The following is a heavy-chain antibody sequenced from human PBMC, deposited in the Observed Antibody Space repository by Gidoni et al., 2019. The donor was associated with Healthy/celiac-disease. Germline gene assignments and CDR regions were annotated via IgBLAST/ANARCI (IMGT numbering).Heavy chain of an antibody. D-gene: IGHD3-3*01. CDR3: ASVRFLEWLDAFDI. Sequence: QAQLVQSGAEVKKPGASVTVSCKASGYTFTSYYMHWVRQAPGQGLEWMGIINPGGCSTSYAQKFQGRVTMTRDTSTSTVYMELSSLRSEDTAVYYCASVRFLEWLDAFDIWGQGTMVTVSS. CDR1: GYTFTSYY. CDR2: INPGGCST. V-gene: IGHV1-46*03. J-gene: IGHJ3*02.